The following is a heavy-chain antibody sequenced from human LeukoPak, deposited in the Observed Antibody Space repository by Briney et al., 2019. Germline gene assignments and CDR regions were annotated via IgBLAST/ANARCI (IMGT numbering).Heavy chain of an antibody. CDR2: IYYSGST. D-gene: IGHD3-22*01. V-gene: IGHV4-59*01. J-gene: IGHJ3*02. Sequence: SETLSLTCTVSGGSISSYYWSWIRQPPGEGLEWIGYIYYSGSTNYNPSLKSRVTISVDTSKNQFSLKLSSVTAADTAVYYCARGGYYYDSSGYWGAFDIWGQGTMVTVSS. CDR3: ARGGYYYDSSGYWGAFDI. CDR1: GGSISSYY.